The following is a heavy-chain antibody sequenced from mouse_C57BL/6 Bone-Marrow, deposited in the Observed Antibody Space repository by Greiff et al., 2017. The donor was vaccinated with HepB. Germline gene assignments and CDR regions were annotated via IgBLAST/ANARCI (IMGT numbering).Heavy chain of an antibody. CDR2: ISNGGGST. CDR1: GFTFSDYY. CDR3: ARQDYVNYYYAMDY. V-gene: IGHV5-12*01. Sequence: EVKLMESGGGLVQPGGSLKLSCAASGFTFSDYYMYWVRQTPEKRLEWVAYISNGGGSTYYPDTVKGRFTISRDNAKNTLYLQMSRLKSEDTAMYYCARQDYVNYYYAMDYWGQGTSVTVSS. D-gene: IGHD2-1*01. J-gene: IGHJ4*01.